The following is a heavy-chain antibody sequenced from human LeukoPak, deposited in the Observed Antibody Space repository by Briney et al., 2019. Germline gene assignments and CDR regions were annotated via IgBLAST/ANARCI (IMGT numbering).Heavy chain of an antibody. CDR3: ARDLSTAPGNYYFDY. D-gene: IGHD6-13*01. J-gene: IGHJ4*02. CDR2: INPDGGGT. Sequence: ASVKVSCKASGYTFTPYYIHWVRQAPGQGLEWMGIINPDGGGTTYAQKFQGRVTMTRDMSTSTVYMELSSLRSEDTAVYYCARDLSTAPGNYYFDYWGQGTLVTVSS. CDR1: GYTFTPYY. V-gene: IGHV1-46*01.